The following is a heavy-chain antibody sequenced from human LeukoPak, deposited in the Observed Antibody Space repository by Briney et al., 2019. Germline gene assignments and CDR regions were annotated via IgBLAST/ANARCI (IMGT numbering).Heavy chain of an antibody. CDR2: IYYSGST. CDR3: ARDPSDSGFDP. Sequence: SETLSLTCTVSGGSISSYYWSWIRRPPGKGLEWIGYIYYSGSTNYNPSLKSRVTISVDTSKNQFSLKLSSVTAADTAVYYCARDPSDSGFDPWGQGTLVTVSS. V-gene: IGHV4-59*01. D-gene: IGHD5-18*01. J-gene: IGHJ5*02. CDR1: GGSISSYY.